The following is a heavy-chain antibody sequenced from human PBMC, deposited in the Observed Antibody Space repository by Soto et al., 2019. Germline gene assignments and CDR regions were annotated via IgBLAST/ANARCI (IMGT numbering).Heavy chain of an antibody. J-gene: IGHJ5*02. CDR3: ARDRPYGDPNWFHP. CDR1: GFTFTRFT. V-gene: IGHV3-30-3*01. CDR2: MSYDGART. Sequence: QVQLVESGGGVVQPGGSLSLSCATSGFTFTRFTMHWVRQAPGKGLEWIAVMSYDGARTDYADAVKGRFTVSRDPSKNTLYLQMNYLRPDDTAMYYCARDRPYGDPNWFHPWGQETPVTVSS. D-gene: IGHD4-17*01.